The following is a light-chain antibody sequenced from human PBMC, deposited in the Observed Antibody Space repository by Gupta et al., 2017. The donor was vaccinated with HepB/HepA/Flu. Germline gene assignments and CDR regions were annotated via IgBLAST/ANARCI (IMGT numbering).Light chain of an antibody. CDR3: ETWDYSVSGPV. Sequence: HSVLPQPPSPSGTPPQRVTIPCFGSNSNGGSHAVNWYQQPPGTAPKVLIYDKRQRPSGVPDRFSDSKSGTSASLAISDVQSEDEADYYWETWDYSVSGPVFGGGTKLTVL. J-gene: IGLJ3*02. V-gene: IGLV1-44*01. CDR2: DKR. CDR1: NSNGGSHA.